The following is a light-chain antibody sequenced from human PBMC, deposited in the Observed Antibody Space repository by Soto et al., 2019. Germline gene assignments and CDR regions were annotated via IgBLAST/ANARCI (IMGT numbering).Light chain of an antibody. CDR2: EVS. J-gene: IGLJ1*01. V-gene: IGLV2-14*01. CDR3: RSSTISSIDYV. Sequence: QSALTQPASVSGSPGQSITISCTGTSSDVGGYNYVSWYQQHPGKAPKLMIYEVSNRPSGVSNRFSGSKSGNTASLTISGLQAEDEAYYYCRSSTISSIDYVFGTGTKPTVL. CDR1: SSDVGGYNY.